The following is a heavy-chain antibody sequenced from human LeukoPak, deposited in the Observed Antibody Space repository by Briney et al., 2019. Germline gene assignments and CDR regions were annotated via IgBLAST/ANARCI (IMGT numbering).Heavy chain of an antibody. J-gene: IGHJ4*02. Sequence: GGSLRLSCAASGSTFSDYYMSWIRQAPGKGLEWVSYISSSGSTIYYADSVKGRFTISRDNAKNSLYLQMNSLRAEDTAVYYCARDIVVVPAAHPTLFDYWGQGTLVTVSS. D-gene: IGHD2-2*01. CDR2: ISSSGSTI. CDR3: ARDIVVVPAAHPTLFDY. V-gene: IGHV3-11*01. CDR1: GSTFSDYY.